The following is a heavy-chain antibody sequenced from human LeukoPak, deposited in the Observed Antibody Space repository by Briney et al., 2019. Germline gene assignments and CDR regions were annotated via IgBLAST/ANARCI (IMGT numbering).Heavy chain of an antibody. CDR2: INPNSGGT. V-gene: IGHV1-2*02. Sequence: ASVKVSCKASGYTFTGYYIHWMRQAPGQGLEWMGWINPNSGGTNYAQNFQGRVTMTRDTSISTAYMEVSRLRSDDTAVYYCARAQYLDFWSGNYTYWGQGARVTVSS. CDR3: ARAQYLDFWSGNYTY. J-gene: IGHJ4*02. D-gene: IGHD3-3*01. CDR1: GYTFTGYY.